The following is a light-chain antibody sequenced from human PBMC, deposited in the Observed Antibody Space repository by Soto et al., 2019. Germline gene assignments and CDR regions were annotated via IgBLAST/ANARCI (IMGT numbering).Light chain of an antibody. J-gene: IGLJ1*01. CDR1: SSDIGSYNH. CDR3: ISYTEGQAYL. CDR2: AVS. V-gene: IGLV2-14*03. Sequence: QSVLTQPSSLSGSPGQSITISYSGTSSDIGSYNHVAWYQQFPGKSPKLMIYAVSDRPPGVSARCSGSKSGITAWLTICGLQPEDGADYYCISYTEGQAYLFGTGNKV.